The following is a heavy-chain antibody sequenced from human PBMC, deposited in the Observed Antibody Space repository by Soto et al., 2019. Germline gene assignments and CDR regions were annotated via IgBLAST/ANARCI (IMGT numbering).Heavy chain of an antibody. CDR1: VGSFSVHS. D-gene: IGHD3-22*01. CDR3: STRAYDTNGYYRFDP. Sequence: SETLCLTCAFYVGSFSVHSWTWIRQSPGKGLEWIGDINHSGRVNYSPSLKSRVTISLDTSKNQFSLTLSAVTAADTAMYYCSTRAYDTNGYYRFDPWGQGTMVTVSS. J-gene: IGHJ5*01. V-gene: IGHV4-34*01. CDR2: INHSGRV.